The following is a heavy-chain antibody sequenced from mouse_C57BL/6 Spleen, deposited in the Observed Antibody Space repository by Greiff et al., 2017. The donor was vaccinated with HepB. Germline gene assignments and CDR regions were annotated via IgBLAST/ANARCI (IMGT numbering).Heavy chain of an antibody. J-gene: IGHJ2*01. CDR2: IDPSDSYT. CDR3: ARPYYDGISYEGGVDY. D-gene: IGHD1-1*01. Sequence: QVQLQQPGAELVKPGASVKLSCKASGYTFTSYWMQWVKQRPGQGLEWIGEIDPSDSYTNYNQKFKGKATLTVDTSSSTAYMQLSSLTAEDSAVYYCARPYYDGISYEGGVDYWGQGTTLTVSS. V-gene: IGHV1-50*01. CDR1: GYTFTSYW.